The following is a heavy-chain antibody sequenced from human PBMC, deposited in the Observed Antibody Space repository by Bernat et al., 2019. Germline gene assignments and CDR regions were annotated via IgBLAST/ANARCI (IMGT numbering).Heavy chain of an antibody. D-gene: IGHD3-22*01. CDR1: GYTFTGYY. CDR2: INPNSGGT. V-gene: IGHV1-2*04. CDR3: ARGLGAPYYYDSSGYYYPFGY. J-gene: IGHJ4*01. Sequence: QVQLVQSGAEVKKPGASVKVSCKASGYTFTGYYMHWVRQAPGQGLEWMGWINPNSGGTNYAPKFQGWVTMPRATSISTAYMELSRLRSDDTAVYYCARGLGAPYYYDSSGYYYPFGYWGQGTLVTVSS.